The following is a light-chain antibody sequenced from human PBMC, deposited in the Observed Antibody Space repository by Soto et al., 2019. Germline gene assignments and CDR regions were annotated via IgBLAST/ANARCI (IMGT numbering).Light chain of an antibody. CDR1: QSISSY. J-gene: IGKJ2*01. CDR2: DAS. Sequence: DIQMTQSPSSLSASVGDRVTITCRASQSISSYLNWYQQKPGKAPKLLIFDASTLESGVPSRFSGSGSGTELTLTISSLQPDDFATYYCHQYSSFLYTFGQGTKLEIK. CDR3: HQYSSFLYT. V-gene: IGKV1-5*01.